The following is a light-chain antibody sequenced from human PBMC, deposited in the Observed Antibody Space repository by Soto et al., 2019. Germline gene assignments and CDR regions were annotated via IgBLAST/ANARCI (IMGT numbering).Light chain of an antibody. V-gene: IGLV2-14*01. Sequence: QSALTQPASVSGSPGQSIAISCTGTSSDVGGYNYVSWYQQHPDKAPKLMIYGVYNRPSGVSNRFSGSKSGNTASLTIPGLQAEDEADYYCSSFTTNNTPHVVFGGGTKVTVL. CDR1: SSDVGGYNY. CDR3: SSFTTNNTPHVV. J-gene: IGLJ2*01. CDR2: GVY.